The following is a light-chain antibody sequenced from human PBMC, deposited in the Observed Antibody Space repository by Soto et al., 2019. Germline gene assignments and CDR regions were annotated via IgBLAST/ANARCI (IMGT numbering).Light chain of an antibody. CDR1: QGIRND. CDR2: EAF. J-gene: IGKJ1*01. V-gene: IGKV1-6*01. CDR3: LQDFYYPRT. Sequence: AIVMTQSPTSLSASIEQRVTVTCRAIQGIRNDLAWCRQKPGKALNGLIYEAFTLQSGVPSRFSGSYSGTVCTLTIGSLQPEDFATDYCLQDFYYPRTFCQGTKV.